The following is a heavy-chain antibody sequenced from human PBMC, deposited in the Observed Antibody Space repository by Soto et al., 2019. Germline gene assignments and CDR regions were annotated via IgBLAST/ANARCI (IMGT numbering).Heavy chain of an antibody. J-gene: IGHJ4*02. D-gene: IGHD2-15*01. Sequence: QVQLQESGPGLVKPSQTLSLTCTVSGGSISSGGFYWSWIRQLPGKVLEWIGYIYYTANTDYNPSLKTRVSMSVDTSKNQFSLRLRSVTDADTAVYYCAREVVVAAKGGFDYWGQGTLVTVSS. CDR2: IYYTANT. CDR3: AREVVVAAKGGFDY. CDR1: GGSISSGGFY. V-gene: IGHV4-31*03.